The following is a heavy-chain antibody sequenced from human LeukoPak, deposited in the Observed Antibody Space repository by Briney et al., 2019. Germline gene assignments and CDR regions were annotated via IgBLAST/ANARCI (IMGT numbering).Heavy chain of an antibody. V-gene: IGHV1-69-2*01. CDR1: GYTFTDYY. CDR3: ATVHRVDTAMANYWYFDL. CDR2: VDPEDGET. J-gene: IGHJ2*01. Sequence: ASVKVSCKVSGYTFTDYYMHWVQQAPGKGLEWMGLVDPEDGETIYAEKFQGRVTITADTSTDTAYMELSSLRSEVTAVYYCATVHRVDTAMANYWYFDLWGRGTLVTVSS. D-gene: IGHD5-18*01.